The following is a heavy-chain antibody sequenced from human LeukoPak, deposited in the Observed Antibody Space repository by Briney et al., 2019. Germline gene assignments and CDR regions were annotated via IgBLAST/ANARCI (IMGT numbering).Heavy chain of an antibody. CDR1: GYTFTSYG. CDR2: ISAYNGNT. CDR3: ARAALSYDILEGGDY. Sequence: GASVKVSCKASGYTFTSYGISWVRQAPGQGLEWMGWISAYNGNTNYAQKLQGRVTMTTDTSTSTAYMELRSLRSDDTAVYYCARAALSYDILEGGDYWGQGTLVTVSS. V-gene: IGHV1-18*01. J-gene: IGHJ4*02. D-gene: IGHD3-9*01.